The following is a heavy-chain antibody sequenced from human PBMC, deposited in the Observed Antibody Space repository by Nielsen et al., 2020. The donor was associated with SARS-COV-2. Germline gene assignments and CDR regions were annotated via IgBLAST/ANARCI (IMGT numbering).Heavy chain of an antibody. Sequence: SETLSLTCAVSGDSISSGRFSWTWIRQPPGRGLVWIGYIFHDGITFYNPSLKSRVTISVDRSKNQFSLKLSSVTAADTAVYYCARGDTAMDYFDYWGQGTLVTVSS. CDR1: GDSISSGRFS. CDR2: IFHDGIT. J-gene: IGHJ4*02. D-gene: IGHD5-18*01. CDR3: ARGDTAMDYFDY. V-gene: IGHV4-30-2*01.